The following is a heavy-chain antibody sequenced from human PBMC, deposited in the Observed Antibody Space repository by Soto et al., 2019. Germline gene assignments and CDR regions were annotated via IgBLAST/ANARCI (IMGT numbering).Heavy chain of an antibody. D-gene: IGHD3-10*01. Sequence: ASVKVSCKASGYTFTSYGISWVRQAPGQGLEWMGWISAYNGNTNYAQKLQGRVTMTTDTSTSTAYMELRSLRSEDTAVYYCASGVYGSGSHYFDYWGQGTLVTVSS. CDR2: ISAYNGNT. CDR1: GYTFTSYG. J-gene: IGHJ4*02. V-gene: IGHV1-18*01. CDR3: ASGVYGSGSHYFDY.